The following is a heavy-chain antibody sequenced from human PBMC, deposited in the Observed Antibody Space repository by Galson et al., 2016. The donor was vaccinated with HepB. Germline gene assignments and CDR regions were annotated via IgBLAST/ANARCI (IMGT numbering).Heavy chain of an antibody. J-gene: IGHJ4*02. D-gene: IGHD2-15*01. Sequence: SLRLSCAASGFTFGDHYMDWVRQAPGKGLEWVGRTRNKTKSYTTEYAASVEGRFTISRDDSKNSLYLQMNSLRDEDTAVYYCASQWVAVDYWGRGTLVTVAS. CDR3: ASQWVAVDY. V-gene: IGHV3-72*01. CDR1: GFTFGDHY. CDR2: TRNKTKSYTT.